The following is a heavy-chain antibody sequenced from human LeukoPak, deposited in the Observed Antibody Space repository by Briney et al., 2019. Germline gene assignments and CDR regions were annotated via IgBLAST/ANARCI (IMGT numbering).Heavy chain of an antibody. Sequence: PSGTLSLTCTVSGYSISSGYYWGWIRQPPGKGLEWIGSIYHSGSTYYNSSLKSRVTISVDTSKNQFSLKLSSVTAADTAVYYCAREGAGGKYCSSTSCYVFKADWFDPWGQGTLVTVSS. V-gene: IGHV4-38-2*02. J-gene: IGHJ5*02. CDR2: IYHSGST. CDR1: GYSISSGYY. CDR3: AREGAGGKYCSSTSCYVFKADWFDP. D-gene: IGHD2-2*01.